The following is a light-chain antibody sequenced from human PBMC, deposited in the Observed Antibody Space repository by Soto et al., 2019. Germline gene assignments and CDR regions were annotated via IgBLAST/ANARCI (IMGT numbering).Light chain of an antibody. Sequence: QSALTQPPSASGSPGQSVTISCTGTSSDVGGYNYVSWYQQHPGKAPKLMIYEVSKRPSGVPDRFSGSKSGNTTSLTVSVLQAEDEVDYYCSSYEGSNNWVFGGGTKLTVL. V-gene: IGLV2-8*01. J-gene: IGLJ3*02. CDR2: EVS. CDR3: SSYEGSNNWV. CDR1: SSDVGGYNY.